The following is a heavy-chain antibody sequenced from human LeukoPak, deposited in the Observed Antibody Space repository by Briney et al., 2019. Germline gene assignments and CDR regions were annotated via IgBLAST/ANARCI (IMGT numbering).Heavy chain of an antibody. CDR1: GASIRHYY. V-gene: IGHV4-59*01. CDR3: ATLTGTTYPYYFDF. CDR2: LYHSGSP. D-gene: IGHD1-20*01. Sequence: PSETLSLTCTVSGASIRHYYWSWIRQPPGKGLEWIGNLYHSGSPNYNPSLKSRVTISIDTAKNQFSLRLRSVTAADTAAYYCATLTGTTYPYYFDFWGQATLVTVSS. J-gene: IGHJ4*02.